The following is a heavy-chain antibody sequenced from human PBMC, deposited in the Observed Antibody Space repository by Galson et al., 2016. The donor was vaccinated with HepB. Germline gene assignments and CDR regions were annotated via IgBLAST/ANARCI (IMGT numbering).Heavy chain of an antibody. D-gene: IGHD6-13*01. CDR1: GDTISSSSYY. V-gene: IGHV4-39*01. J-gene: IGHJ4*02. CDR2: IHLSGST. Sequence: SETLSLTCTVSGDTISSSSYYWGWLRQPPGKGLEWIGIIHLSGSTYYNPSLKSRLTKTVNTSQNQFSLKLRTVTAADTTVYYCAAPYKSSWYVGPFDYWGQGTLVTVSS. CDR3: AAPYKSSWYVGPFDY.